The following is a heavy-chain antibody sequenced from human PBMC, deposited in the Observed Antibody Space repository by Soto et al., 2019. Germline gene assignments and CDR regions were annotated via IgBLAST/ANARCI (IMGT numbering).Heavy chain of an antibody. Sequence: PGGSLRLSCAASGFTFSSYSMNWVRQAPGKGLEWVSSISSSSSYIYYADSVKGRFTISRDNAKNSLYLQMNSLRAEDTAVYYCASFHPPSSGSYEIPIDYWGQGTLVTVSS. D-gene: IGHD1-26*01. CDR1: GFTFSSYS. CDR2: ISSSSSYI. CDR3: ASFHPPSSGSYEIPIDY. J-gene: IGHJ4*02. V-gene: IGHV3-21*01.